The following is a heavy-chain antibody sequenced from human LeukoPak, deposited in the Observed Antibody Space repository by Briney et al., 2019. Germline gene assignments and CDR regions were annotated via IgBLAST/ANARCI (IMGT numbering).Heavy chain of an antibody. CDR3: ATAGPLYYYYYMDV. Sequence: ASVKISCKVSGYTFTDYYMHWVQQAPGKGLEWMGLVDPEDGETIYAEKFQGRVTITADTSTDTAYMELSGLRSEDTAVYYCATAGPLYYYYYMDVWGKGTTVTVSS. V-gene: IGHV1-69-2*01. CDR1: GYTFTDYY. D-gene: IGHD6-19*01. J-gene: IGHJ6*03. CDR2: VDPEDGET.